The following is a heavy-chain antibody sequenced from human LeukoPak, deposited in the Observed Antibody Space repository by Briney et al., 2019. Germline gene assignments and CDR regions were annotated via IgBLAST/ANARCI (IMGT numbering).Heavy chain of an antibody. D-gene: IGHD6-19*01. Sequence: PGGSLRLSCAASGFTVSSNYMSWVRQAPGKGLEWVSVIYSGGSTYYADSVKGRFTISRDNSKNNLYLQMNSPRPEDTAVYYCGREGDRGQWLVRDDYWGQGTLVTVSS. CDR3: GREGDRGQWLVRDDY. J-gene: IGHJ4*02. CDR2: IYSGGST. V-gene: IGHV3-53*05. CDR1: GFTVSSNY.